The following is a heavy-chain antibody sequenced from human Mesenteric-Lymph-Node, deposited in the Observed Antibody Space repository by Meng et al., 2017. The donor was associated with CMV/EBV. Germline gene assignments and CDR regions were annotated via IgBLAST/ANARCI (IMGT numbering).Heavy chain of an antibody. CDR1: GGSFSGYY. Sequence: GRLQRWGAGLLKPSEALYCTCAVYGGSFSGYYWRWIRPPPGKGLEWFGEINHSGSTNYNPSLKSRVTISVDTSKNQFSLKLSSVTAADTAVYYCARHQRWLKSEGGFNYWGQGTLVTVSS. D-gene: IGHD4-23*01. V-gene: IGHV4-34*01. CDR3: ARHQRWLKSEGGFNY. CDR2: INHSGST. J-gene: IGHJ4*02.